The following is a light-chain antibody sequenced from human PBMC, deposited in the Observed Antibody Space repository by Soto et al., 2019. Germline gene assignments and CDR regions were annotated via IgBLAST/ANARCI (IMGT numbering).Light chain of an antibody. V-gene: IGLV1-44*01. CDR2: NNN. CDR3: AAWDDSLNGLV. CDR1: RSNIGSNL. Sequence: QSVLTQPPSASGTPGQRVTISCSGSRSNIGSNLVNWYQQLPGTAPKLLMYNNNQRPSGVPDRFSGSKSGTSASLAISGLQSEDAADYHCAAWDDSLNGLVFGGGTKLTVL. J-gene: IGLJ3*02.